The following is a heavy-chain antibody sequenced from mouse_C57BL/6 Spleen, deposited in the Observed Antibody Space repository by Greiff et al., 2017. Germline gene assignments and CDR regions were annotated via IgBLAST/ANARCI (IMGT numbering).Heavy chain of an antibody. V-gene: IGHV14-1*01. CDR1: GFNIKDYY. J-gene: IGHJ4*01. CDR2: IDPEDGDT. D-gene: IGHD1-1*01. Sequence: VQLQQSGAELVRPGASVKLSCTASGFNIKDYYMHWVKQRPEQGLEWIGRIDPEDGDTEYAPKFQGKATMTADTSSNTAYLQLSSLTSEDTAVYYCTLYGSSHKYAMDYWGQGTSVTVSS. CDR3: TLYGSSHKYAMDY.